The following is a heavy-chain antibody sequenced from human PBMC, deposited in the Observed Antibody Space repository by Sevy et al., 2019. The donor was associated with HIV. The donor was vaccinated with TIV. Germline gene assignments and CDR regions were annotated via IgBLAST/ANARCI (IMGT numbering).Heavy chain of an antibody. D-gene: IGHD3-22*01. CDR3: TTLPHYYDSSGYSDY. CDR2: IKSKTDGGTA. J-gene: IGHJ4*02. Sequence: GGSLRLSCAASGFTFSNAWMSWVRQAPGKGLEWVGRIKSKTDGGTADYAAPVKGRFTISRDDSKNTLYLQMNSLKTEDTAVYYCTTLPHYYDSSGYSDYWGQRTLVTVSS. V-gene: IGHV3-15*01. CDR1: GFTFSNAW.